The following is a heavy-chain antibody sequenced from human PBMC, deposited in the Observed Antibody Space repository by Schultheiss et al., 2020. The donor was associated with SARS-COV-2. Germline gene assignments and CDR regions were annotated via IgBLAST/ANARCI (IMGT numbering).Heavy chain of an antibody. CDR1: GFSLSTSGMC. D-gene: IGHD6-13*01. CDR3: GRVSIAAAGTLFDY. J-gene: IGHJ4*02. Sequence: SGPTLVKPTQTLTLTCTFSGFSLSTSGMCVSWIRQPPGKALEWLARIDWDDDEYYSTSLKTRRTISKDTSKNQVVLTMTNMDPVDTATYYCGRVSIAAAGTLFDYWGQGTLVTVSS. V-gene: IGHV2-70*11. CDR2: IDWDDDE.